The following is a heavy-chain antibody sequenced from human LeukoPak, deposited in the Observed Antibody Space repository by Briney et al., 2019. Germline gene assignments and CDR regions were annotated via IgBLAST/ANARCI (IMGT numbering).Heavy chain of an antibody. J-gene: IGHJ5*02. CDR3: ARVDYGSGSYRFDP. V-gene: IGHV4-34*01. CDR2: INHSGST. D-gene: IGHD3-10*01. CDR1: GGSFSGYY. Sequence: SETLSLTCAVYGGSFSGYYWSWIRQPPGKGLEWIGEINHSGSTNYNPSLKSRVTISVDTSKNQFSLKLSSVTAADTAVYYCARVDYGSGSYRFDPWGQGTLVTVSS.